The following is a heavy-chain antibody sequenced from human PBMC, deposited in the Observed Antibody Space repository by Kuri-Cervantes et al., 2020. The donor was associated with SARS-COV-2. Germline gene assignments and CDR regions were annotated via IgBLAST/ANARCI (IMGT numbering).Heavy chain of an antibody. D-gene: IGHD4-17*01. CDR1: GFTFSSYA. CDR3: ARADYYGDEPDC. Sequence: GESLKISCAASGFTFSSYAMSWARQAPGKGLEWVAVIWYDGSNKYYADSVEGRFTISRDNSKNTLYLQMNSLRAEDTAVYYCARADYYGDEPDCWGQGTLVTVSS. V-gene: IGHV3-33*08. CDR2: IWYDGSNK. J-gene: IGHJ4*02.